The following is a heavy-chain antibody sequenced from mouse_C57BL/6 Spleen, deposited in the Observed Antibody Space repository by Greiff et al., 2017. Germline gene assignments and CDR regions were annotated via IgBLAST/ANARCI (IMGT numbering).Heavy chain of an antibody. CDR1: GYTFTDYN. J-gene: IGHJ1*03. D-gene: IGHD2-4*01. CDR2: ITPNNGGT. CDR3: ASDYDYDVYFDV. V-gene: IGHV1-18*01. Sequence: EVQLQESGPELVKPGASVKIPCKASGYTFTDYNMDWVKQSHGKSLEWIGDITPNNGGTIYNQKFKGKATLTVDKSSSTAYMELRSLTSEDTAVYYCASDYDYDVYFDVWGTGTTVTVSS.